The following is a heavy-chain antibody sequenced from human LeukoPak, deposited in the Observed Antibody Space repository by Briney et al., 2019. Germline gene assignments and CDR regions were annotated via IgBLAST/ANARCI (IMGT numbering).Heavy chain of an antibody. CDR3: ARDHTYYYDSSKGRSFDL. J-gene: IGHJ5*02. CDR2: INTNTGNP. Sequence: ASVKVSCKASGYTFTSYAMNWVRQAPGQGLEWMGWINTNTGNPTYAQGFTGRFVFSLDTSVSTAYLQISSLKAEDTAVYYCARDHTYYYDSSKGRSFDLWGQGTLVTVSS. V-gene: IGHV7-4-1*02. D-gene: IGHD3-22*01. CDR1: GYTFTSYA.